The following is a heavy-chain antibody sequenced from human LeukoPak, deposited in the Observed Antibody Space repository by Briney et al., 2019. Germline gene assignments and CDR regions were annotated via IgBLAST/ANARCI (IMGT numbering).Heavy chain of an antibody. Sequence: HTGGSLRLSCAASGFTVSSSYMSWVRQAPGKGLEWVSVIYSAGNTYYADSVKGRFTISRDNSKNTLYLQMNSLRAEDTAVYYCAKDPYYDSSGYSYFDYWGQGTLVTVSS. CDR2: IYSAGNT. CDR3: AKDPYYDSSGYSYFDY. V-gene: IGHV3-53*01. J-gene: IGHJ4*02. CDR1: GFTVSSSY. D-gene: IGHD3-22*01.